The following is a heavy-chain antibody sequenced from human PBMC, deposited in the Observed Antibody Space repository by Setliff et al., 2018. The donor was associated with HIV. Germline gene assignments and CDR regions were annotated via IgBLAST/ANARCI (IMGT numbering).Heavy chain of an antibody. CDR2: IYYSGST. CDR3: ARGQDLGATWTGYYYYYMDV. CDR1: GGSIRSHY. V-gene: IGHV4-59*11. J-gene: IGHJ6*03. Sequence: SETLSLTCTVSGGSIRSHYWSWIREPPGKGLEWIGYIYYSGSTNYNPSLKSRVTISVDTSKNQFSLKLTSVTAADTAVYYCARGQDLGATWTGYYYYYMDVWGKGTTVTVSS. D-gene: IGHD1-26*01.